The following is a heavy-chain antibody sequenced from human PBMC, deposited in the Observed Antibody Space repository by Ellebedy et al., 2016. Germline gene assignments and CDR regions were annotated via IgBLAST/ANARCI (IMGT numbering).Heavy chain of an antibody. CDR3: ARGWGETGWFDP. V-gene: IGHV4-39*01. CDR1: GGSISSSSYY. Sequence: SETLSLTCTVSGGSISSSSYYWGWIRQPPGKGLEWIGSIYYSGSTYYKPSLKSRVTISADTSKKQFSLKLSSVTAADTAVYYCARGWGETGWFDPWGQGTLVTVSS. D-gene: IGHD1-14*01. J-gene: IGHJ5*02. CDR2: IYYSGST.